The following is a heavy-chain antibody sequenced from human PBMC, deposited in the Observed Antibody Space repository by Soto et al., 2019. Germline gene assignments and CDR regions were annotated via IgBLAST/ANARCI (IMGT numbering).Heavy chain of an antibody. Sequence: GGSLRLSCAASGFTFRSYGIHWVRQAPGKGLEWVALIWFDGSKKYYVDSVKGRFAVSRDNSKNTLYLQMNSLRVEDTAVYYCARDRLVPYGYGLDVWGQGTTVTVSS. V-gene: IGHV3-33*01. CDR3: ARDRLVPYGYGLDV. CDR1: GFTFRSYG. J-gene: IGHJ6*02. D-gene: IGHD2-2*01. CDR2: IWFDGSKK.